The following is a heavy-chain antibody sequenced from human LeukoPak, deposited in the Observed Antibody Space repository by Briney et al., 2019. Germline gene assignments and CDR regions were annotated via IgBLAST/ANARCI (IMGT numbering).Heavy chain of an antibody. Sequence: GGSLRLSCAASGFTFSSSAMSWVRQAPGKGLEWVSAISRSGGSTYYADSVKGRFTISRDNAKNSLYLQMNSLRAEDTAVYYCARAGFYSGSLLDYFDYWGQGTLVTVSS. CDR1: GFTFSSSA. V-gene: IGHV3-23*01. D-gene: IGHD1-26*01. J-gene: IGHJ4*02. CDR2: ISRSGGST. CDR3: ARAGFYSGSLLDYFDY.